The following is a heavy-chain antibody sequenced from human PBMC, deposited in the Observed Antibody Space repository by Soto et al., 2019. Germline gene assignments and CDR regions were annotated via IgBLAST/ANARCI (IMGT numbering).Heavy chain of an antibody. CDR3: ARERTRALDY. V-gene: IGHV1-18*01. Sequence: QIQLVQSGADVKKPGASVKVSCKASGYIFTSQGISWVRQAPGQGLEWMGWISTYNGNPNYAQKLQGRVTMTTNTSTPTAFLELRSLTSDDTAVYYCARERTRALDYWGQGTPVIVSS. J-gene: IGHJ4*02. CDR2: ISTYNGNP. CDR1: GYIFTSQG. D-gene: IGHD1-1*01.